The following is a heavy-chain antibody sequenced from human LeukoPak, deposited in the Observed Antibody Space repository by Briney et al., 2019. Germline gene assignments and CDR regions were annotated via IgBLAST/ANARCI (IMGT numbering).Heavy chain of an antibody. J-gene: IGHJ6*03. CDR1: GGSISSYY. CDR3: ARNIVLMVYPYYYYYMDV. D-gene: IGHD2-8*01. V-gene: IGHV4-59*12. CDR2: IYYSGST. Sequence: PSETLSLTCTVSGGSISSYYWSWIRQPPGKGLEWIGYIYYSGSTNYNPSLKSRVTISVDTSKNQFSLKLSSVTAADTAVYYCARNIVLMVYPYYYYYMDVWDKGTTVTVSS.